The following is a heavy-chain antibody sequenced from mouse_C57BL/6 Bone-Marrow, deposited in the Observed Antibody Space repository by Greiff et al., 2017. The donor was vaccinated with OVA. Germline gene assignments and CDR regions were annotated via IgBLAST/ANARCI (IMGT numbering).Heavy chain of an antibody. J-gene: IGHJ1*03. V-gene: IGHV14-3*01. CDR2: IDPANGNT. CDR1: GFNIKNTY. Sequence: VQLKQSVAELVRPGASVKLSCTASGFNIKNTYMHWVKQRPEQGLEWIGRIDPANGNTKYAPQFQGKATITADPASNTAYLQLSSLTSEDTAIYYWASDYYGSRKAYWYFDVWGTGTTVTVSS. D-gene: IGHD1-1*01. CDR3: ASDYYGSRKAYWYFDV.